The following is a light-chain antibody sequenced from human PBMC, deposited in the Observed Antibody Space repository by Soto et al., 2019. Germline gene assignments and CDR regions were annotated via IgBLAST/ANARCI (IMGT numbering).Light chain of an antibody. CDR3: HSRA. Sequence: DIQMTQSPSTLSASVGDRVTITCRASQSISSWLAWYQQKPGQAPKFLIYDASTLESGVPSSVSGSGSETEFTLTISRLQPYGFETYFCHSRAFGQGTRLEIK. CDR2: DAS. CDR1: QSISSW. V-gene: IGKV1-5*01. J-gene: IGKJ5*01.